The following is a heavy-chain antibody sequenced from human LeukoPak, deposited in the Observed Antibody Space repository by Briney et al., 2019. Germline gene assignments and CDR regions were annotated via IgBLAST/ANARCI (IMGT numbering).Heavy chain of an antibody. D-gene: IGHD2-15*01. CDR3: ARVSGGPCDY. CDR2: INPSDGST. V-gene: IGHV1-46*01. J-gene: IGHJ4*02. CDR1: GYTFTSYY. Sequence: ASVKVSCKASGYTFTSYYMHWVRQAPGQGLEWMGIINPSDGSTNYAQKFQGRVTLTTDTSTSTAYMELRSLRSDDTAVYYCARVSGGPCDYWGQGTLVTVSS.